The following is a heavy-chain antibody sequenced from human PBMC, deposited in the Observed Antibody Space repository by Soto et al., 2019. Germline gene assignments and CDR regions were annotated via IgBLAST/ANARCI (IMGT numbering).Heavy chain of an antibody. V-gene: IGHV1-69*12. CDR1: GGTFSSYA. CDR3: ARVGLAYCGGDCYTNWYFDL. J-gene: IGHJ2*01. D-gene: IGHD2-21*02. Sequence: QVQLVQSGAEVKKPGCSVKVSCKASGGTFSSYAISWVRQAPGQGLEWMGGIIPIFGTANYAQKFQGRVTITADESTSTAYMELSSLRSEDTAVYYCARVGLAYCGGDCYTNWYFDLWGRGTLVTVSS. CDR2: IIPIFGTA.